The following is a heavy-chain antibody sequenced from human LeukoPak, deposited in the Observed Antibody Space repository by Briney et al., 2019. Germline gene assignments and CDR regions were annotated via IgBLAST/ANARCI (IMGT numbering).Heavy chain of an antibody. V-gene: IGHV4-38-2*01. CDR1: GYSISSGYF. CDR3: ARVGYGSGSYYNPYYYYYYMDV. D-gene: IGHD3-10*01. Sequence: PSETLSLTCAVSGYSISSGYFWGWIRQPPGKGLEWIGNIYHTGSTYYNPSLKSRVTISVDTSKNQFSLKLSSVTAADTAVYYCARVGYGSGSYYNPYYYYYYMDVWAKGPRSPSP. J-gene: IGHJ6*03. CDR2: IYHTGST.